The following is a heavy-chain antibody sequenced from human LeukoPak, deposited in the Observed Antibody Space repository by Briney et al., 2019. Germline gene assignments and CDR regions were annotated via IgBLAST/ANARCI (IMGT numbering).Heavy chain of an antibody. V-gene: IGHV3-30*18. J-gene: IGHJ6*02. CDR3: AKVPVTTRSYYYYGMDV. Sequence: PGGSLRLSCAASGFTFSSYGMHWVRQAPGKGLEWVAVISYDGSNKYYADSVKGRFTISRDNSKNTLYLQMNSLRAEDTAVYYCAKVPVTTRSYYYYGMDVWGQGTTVTVSS. CDR2: ISYDGSNK. CDR1: GFTFSSYG. D-gene: IGHD4-4*01.